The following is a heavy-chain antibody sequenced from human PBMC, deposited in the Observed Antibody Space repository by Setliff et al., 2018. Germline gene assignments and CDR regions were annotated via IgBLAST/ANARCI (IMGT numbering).Heavy chain of an antibody. Sequence: ASVKVSCKVSGYTFTDYYMHWVQQAPGKGLEWMGLVDPEDGETIYAEKFQGRVTITADTSTDTAYMELSSLRSEDTAVYYCATEGHSSCWYSSTFDIWGQGTMVTVSS. V-gene: IGHV1-69-2*01. D-gene: IGHD6-19*01. CDR3: ATEGHSSCWYSSTFDI. J-gene: IGHJ3*02. CDR2: VDPEDGET. CDR1: GYTFTDYY.